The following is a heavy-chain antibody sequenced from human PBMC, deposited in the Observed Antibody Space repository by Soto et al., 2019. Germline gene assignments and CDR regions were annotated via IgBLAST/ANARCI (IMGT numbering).Heavy chain of an antibody. V-gene: IGHV4-39*01. Sequence: SETLSLTCSVSGGYISGSDYYWGWIRQSPGKGLEWTGSIYHTGETYYKSSLKSRVTISVDTSKNQFYLQLRSLTAADTAVYYCASKGYRIWGQGTQVTVSS. J-gene: IGHJ1*01. CDR1: GGYISGSDYY. D-gene: IGHD3-16*02. CDR3: ASKGYRI. CDR2: IYHTGET.